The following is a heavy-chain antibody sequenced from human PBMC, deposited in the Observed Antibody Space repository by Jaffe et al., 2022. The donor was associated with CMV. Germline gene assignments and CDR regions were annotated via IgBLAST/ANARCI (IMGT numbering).Heavy chain of an antibody. CDR2: IWYDGSNK. CDR3: ARDRNDGDYYFDY. D-gene: IGHD4-17*01. Sequence: QVQLVESGGGVVQPGRSLRLSCAASGFTFSSYGMHWVRQAPGKGLEWVAVIWYDGSNKYYADSVKGRFTISRDNSKNTLYLQMNSLRAEDTAVYYCARDRNDGDYYFDYWGQGTLVTVSS. J-gene: IGHJ4*02. CDR1: GFTFSSYG. V-gene: IGHV3-33*01.